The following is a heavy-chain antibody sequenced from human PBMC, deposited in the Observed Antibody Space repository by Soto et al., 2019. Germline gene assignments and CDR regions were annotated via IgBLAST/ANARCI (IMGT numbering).Heavy chain of an antibody. D-gene: IGHD3-3*01. CDR2: INHSGST. CDR3: ARCSPPPRIRFFGVVPPFRMDV. J-gene: IGHJ6*03. CDR1: GGSFSGYY. Sequence: QVQLQQWGAGLLKPSETLSLTCAVYGGSFSGYYWSWIRQPPGKGLEWIGEINHSGSTNYNPSLKSRVTISVDTSKNQFSLKLSSVTAADTAVYYCARCSPPPRIRFFGVVPPFRMDVWGKGTTVTVSS. V-gene: IGHV4-34*01.